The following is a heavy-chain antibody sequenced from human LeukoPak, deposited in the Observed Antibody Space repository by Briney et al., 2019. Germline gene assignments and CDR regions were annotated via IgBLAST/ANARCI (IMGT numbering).Heavy chain of an antibody. D-gene: IGHD3-10*02. V-gene: IGHV3-30*04. CDR3: AELGITMIGGV. J-gene: IGHJ6*04. Sequence: GRSLRLSCAASGFTFSTYALHWVRQAPGKGLEWVAVISYDAYYADSVKGRFTISRDNAKNSLYLQMNSLRAEDTAVYYCAELGITMIGGVWGKGTTVTISS. CDR1: GFTFSTYA. CDR2: ISYDA.